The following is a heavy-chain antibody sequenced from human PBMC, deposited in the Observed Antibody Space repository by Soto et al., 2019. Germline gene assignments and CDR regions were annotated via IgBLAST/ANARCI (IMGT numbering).Heavy chain of an antibody. CDR3: ARDRDWSLFDY. J-gene: IGHJ4*02. V-gene: IGHV3-74*01. CDR1: GFTFSSYW. D-gene: IGHD3-9*01. Sequence: PGGSLRLSCAASGFTFSSYWMYWVRQAPGKGLVWASRTNSDGSDTSYADSVKGRFTISRDNAKNTLYLQMNSLRAEDTAVYYCARDRDWSLFDYWGQGTLVTFSS. CDR2: TNSDGSDT.